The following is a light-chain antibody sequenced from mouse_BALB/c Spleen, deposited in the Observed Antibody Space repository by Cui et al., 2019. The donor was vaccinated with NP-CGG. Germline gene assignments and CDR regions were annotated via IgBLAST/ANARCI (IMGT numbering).Light chain of an antibody. V-gene: IGLV1*01. CDR1: TGAVTTSNY. CDR3: VLWYSNHWV. CDR2: GTN. J-gene: IGLJ1*01. Sequence: QAVVTQESALTTSPGETVPLTCRSSTGAVTTSNYANWVQEKPDHLFTGLIGGTNNRAPGVPARFSGSLIGDKAALTITGAQTDDEAIYFCVLWYSNHWVFGGGTKLTVL.